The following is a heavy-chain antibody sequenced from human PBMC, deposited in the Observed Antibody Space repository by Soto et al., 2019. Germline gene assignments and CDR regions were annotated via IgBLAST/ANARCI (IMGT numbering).Heavy chain of an antibody. CDR1: GFRFDDYN. J-gene: IGHJ4*02. Sequence: PGGSLRLSCAASGFRFDDYNMHWVRQAPGKGLEWVSFISWNGANTFYADSLKGRFTISRDNAKNSLSLQMNNLRAEDTAVYYCARENSVQAWLHHFDHWGLGTLVTVSS. CDR2: ISWNGANT. CDR3: ARENSVQAWLHHFDH. V-gene: IGHV3-43*01. D-gene: IGHD5-18*01.